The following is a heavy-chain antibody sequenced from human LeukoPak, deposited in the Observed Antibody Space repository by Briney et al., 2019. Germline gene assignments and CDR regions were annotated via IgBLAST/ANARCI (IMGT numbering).Heavy chain of an antibody. CDR2: INSDGSST. J-gene: IGHJ3*02. CDR3: AGAYYDILTGPLAAFDI. CDR1: GFTFSSYW. Sequence: GGSLRLSCAASGFTFSSYWMHWVRQAPGKGLVWVSRINSDGSSTSYADSVKGRFTISRDNAKNTLYLQTNSLRAEDTAVYYCAGAYYDILTGPLAAFDIWGQGTMVTVSS. D-gene: IGHD3-9*01. V-gene: IGHV3-74*01.